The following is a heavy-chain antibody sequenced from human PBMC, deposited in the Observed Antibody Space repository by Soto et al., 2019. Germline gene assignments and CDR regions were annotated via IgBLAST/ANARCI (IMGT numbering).Heavy chain of an antibody. CDR2: IFHDGTA. CDR3: ALLVYETRLNYMYFDF. CDR1: CVSISSGNW. V-gene: IGHV4-4*02. D-gene: IGHD2-8*01. Sequence: SETLSLTCAVSCVSISSGNWWSWVRQTPQRGLEYIGEIFHDGTANYYPSFERRVAISVDTSKNQFSLKLTSLTAADTAIYFCALLVYETRLNYMYFDFWGQGALVIVSS. J-gene: IGHJ4*02.